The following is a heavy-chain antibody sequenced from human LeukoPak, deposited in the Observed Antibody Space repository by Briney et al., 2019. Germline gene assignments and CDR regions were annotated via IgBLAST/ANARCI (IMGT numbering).Heavy chain of an antibody. V-gene: IGHV5-51*01. CDR2: IFPTESDT. CDR1: AFSFTTYW. Sequence: GEALKISCTGSAFSFTTYWIGWVRQVPGKGLGWMGIIFPTESDTKYNTYSPAQASMSAAKTISNAYFLWTRTKASDSTLHYISRLNSPSYFDYWGQGTLVIVSS. D-gene: IGHD2/OR15-2a*01. J-gene: IGHJ4*02. CDR3: SRLNSPSYFDY.